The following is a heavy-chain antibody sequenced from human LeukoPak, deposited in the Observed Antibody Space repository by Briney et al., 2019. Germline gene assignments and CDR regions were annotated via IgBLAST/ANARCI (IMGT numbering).Heavy chain of an antibody. J-gene: IGHJ4*02. CDR1: GFTFSSYS. CDR3: ARDFRTQLDGYSPPYHFDY. D-gene: IGHD5-24*01. CDR2: ISRGSIHI. Sequence: GGSLRLSCAASGFTFSSYSMSWVRQAPGKGLEWVSSISRGSIHIYYADSLKGRFTISRDNAKNSLHLQMNTLRAEDAAVYYCARDFRTQLDGYSPPYHFDYWGQGTLVTVSS. V-gene: IGHV3-21*01.